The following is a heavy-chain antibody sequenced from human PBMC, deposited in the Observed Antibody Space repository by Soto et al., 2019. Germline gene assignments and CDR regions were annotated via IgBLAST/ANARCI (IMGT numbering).Heavy chain of an antibody. J-gene: IGHJ4*02. V-gene: IGHV3-30*03. Sequence: QVHLVEPGGGVVQPGRSLRLSCAASGFPFTAYGMHWVREGPGKGLEWVAVISYDGSNKFYADSVKGRFTISRDNSKNTLYLQMNSLRPEDTALYYCVGGQYYFDYRGQGTLVTVSS. CDR2: ISYDGSNK. D-gene: IGHD3-10*01. CDR3: VGGQYYFDY. CDR1: GFPFTAYG.